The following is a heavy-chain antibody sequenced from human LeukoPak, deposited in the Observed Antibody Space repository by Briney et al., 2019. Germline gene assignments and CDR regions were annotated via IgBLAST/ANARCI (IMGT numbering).Heavy chain of an antibody. CDR2: INSDGSEG. J-gene: IGHJ4*02. CDR1: GFTYSGFW. Sequence: TGGSLRLSCAVSGFTYSGFWMSWSRQAPAKGLEWVASINSDGSEGYYADVVKGRFTISRDNAKNSLYLQINSLRAEDTAVYYCARVGIQLCVDYWGQGTLVTVSS. CDR3: ARVGIQLCVDY. D-gene: IGHD5-18*01. V-gene: IGHV3-7*01.